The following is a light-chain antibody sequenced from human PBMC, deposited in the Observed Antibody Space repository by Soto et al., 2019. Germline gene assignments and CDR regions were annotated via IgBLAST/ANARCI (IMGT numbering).Light chain of an antibody. Sequence: EIVLTQSPGTLSLSPGERATLSCRASQSVSSTYVAWYQQKPGQAPRLLISGATRRATDIPDRFSVSGSGTDFTLTIRRLEPEDFAVYYCQQFDGSPFTFGPGNKVDLK. CDR1: QSVSSTY. J-gene: IGKJ3*01. CDR2: GAT. CDR3: QQFDGSPFT. V-gene: IGKV3-20*01.